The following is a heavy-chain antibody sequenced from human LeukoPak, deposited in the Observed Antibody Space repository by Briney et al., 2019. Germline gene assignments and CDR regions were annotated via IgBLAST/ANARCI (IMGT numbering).Heavy chain of an antibody. V-gene: IGHV1-8*01. CDR3: ARALEAAADYYYYGMDV. CDR2: MNPNSGNT. CDR1: GYTFTSYD. J-gene: IGHJ6*02. Sequence: GASVKVSCKASGYTFTSYDINWVRQATGQGLEWMGWMNPNSGNTGYAQKFQGRVTMTRNTSISTAYMELSSLRSEDTAVYYRARALEAAADYYYYGMDVWGQGTTVTVSS. D-gene: IGHD6-13*01.